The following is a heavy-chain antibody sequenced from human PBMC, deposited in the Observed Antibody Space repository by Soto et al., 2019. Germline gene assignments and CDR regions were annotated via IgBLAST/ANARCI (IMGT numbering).Heavy chain of an antibody. V-gene: IGHV3-30*18. CDR3: AKQAPLECSGYDRHYYYYYYMDV. J-gene: IGHJ6*03. CDR2: ISYDGSNK. Sequence: HGGSLRLCCAACGFTVCSYGMHWVRQAPGKGLEWVAVISYDGSNKYYADSVKGRFTISRDNSKNTLYLQMNSLRAEDTAVYYCAKQAPLECSGYDRHYYYYYYMDVWGKGTTVTVSS. D-gene: IGHD5-12*01. CDR1: GFTVCSYG.